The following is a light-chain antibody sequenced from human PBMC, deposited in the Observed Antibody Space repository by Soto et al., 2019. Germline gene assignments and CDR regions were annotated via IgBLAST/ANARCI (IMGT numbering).Light chain of an antibody. CDR1: QAIYSY. Sequence: DIQLTQSPFFLSASVGDRVTISCRASQAIYSYLAWYQQKPGKAPKLLIFGASKLQSGVPPRFSGSGSGTEFTLTISSLQPEDFATYYCQQLNSHPRTFGQGTKLEIK. CDR2: GAS. CDR3: QQLNSHPRT. V-gene: IGKV1-9*01. J-gene: IGKJ2*01.